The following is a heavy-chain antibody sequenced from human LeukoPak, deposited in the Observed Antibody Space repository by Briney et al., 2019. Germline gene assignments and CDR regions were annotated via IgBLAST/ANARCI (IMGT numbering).Heavy chain of an antibody. CDR1: GSTFENYW. V-gene: IGHV3-7*01. J-gene: IGHJ4*02. Sequence: SGGSLRLSCVASGSTFENYWMHWVRQAPGKGPEWVANIKQDGSLEHYMDSVKGRFTISRDNAKNSLILQMDSLRAEDTAVYYCARWTGAIDSWGQGTLVTVSS. CDR2: IKQDGSLE. CDR3: ARWTGAIDS. D-gene: IGHD3-10*01.